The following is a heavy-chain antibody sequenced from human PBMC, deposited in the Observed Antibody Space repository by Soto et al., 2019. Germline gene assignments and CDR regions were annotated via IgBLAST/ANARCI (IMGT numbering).Heavy chain of an antibody. CDR1: GYTFTSYG. CDR3: ARVGEQLSYYYYYGMDV. Sequence: QVPLVQSGAEVKKPGASVKVSCKASGYTFTSYGISWVRQAPGQGLEWMGWISAYNGNTNYAQKLQGRVTMTTDTSTSTAYMELRSLRADDTAVYYCARVGEQLSYYYYYGMDVLGQGTTVTVSS. CDR2: ISAYNGNT. V-gene: IGHV1-18*04. D-gene: IGHD3-10*01. J-gene: IGHJ6*02.